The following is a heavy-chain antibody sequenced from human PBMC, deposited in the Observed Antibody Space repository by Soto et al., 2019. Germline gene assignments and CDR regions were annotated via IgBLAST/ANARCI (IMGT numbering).Heavy chain of an antibody. CDR2: FSNTGST. V-gene: IGHV4-59*01. J-gene: IGHJ4*02. CDR3: AKGMGRKRFDS. Sequence: WTWIRQPPGKGLEWIGYFSNTGSTDYNPSLKSRVTISVDTSKNRFSLNLNSVTAADTAVYYCAKGMGRKRFDSWGQGTLVAVSS.